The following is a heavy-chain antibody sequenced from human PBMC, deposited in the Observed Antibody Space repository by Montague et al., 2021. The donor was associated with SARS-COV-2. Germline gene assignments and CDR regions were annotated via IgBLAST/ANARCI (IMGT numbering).Heavy chain of an antibody. CDR2: IYNSGTT. Sequence: SETLSLTCTVSSVSINNYSCGWIRQAPGKGLEWIGHIYNSGTTGYNPSLRSRVTISMDTSMNQFSLKLKSVTTADTAIYYCAKDDEPARPADFDYWGRGILVTVSS. CDR1: SVSINNYS. CDR3: AKDDEPARPADFDY. D-gene: IGHD6-6*01. V-gene: IGHV4-59*01. J-gene: IGHJ4*02.